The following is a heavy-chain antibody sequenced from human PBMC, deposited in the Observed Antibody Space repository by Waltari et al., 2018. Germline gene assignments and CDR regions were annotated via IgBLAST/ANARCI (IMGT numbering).Heavy chain of an antibody. D-gene: IGHD3-16*01. V-gene: IGHV1-46*04. CDR3: ARAGSIIIWGVAE. J-gene: IGHJ4*02. CDR1: GSTLPNFY. CDR2: VNPNGGST. Sequence: QVQLVQSGAEVKKPGASVKVSCQASGSTLPNFYMHWVRQAPGQGLEWMGIVNPNGGSTTYAQKLQDRVTMTRDTSTSTVYMELSSLRSEDTAVYYCARAGSIIIWGVAEWGQGTLVTVSS.